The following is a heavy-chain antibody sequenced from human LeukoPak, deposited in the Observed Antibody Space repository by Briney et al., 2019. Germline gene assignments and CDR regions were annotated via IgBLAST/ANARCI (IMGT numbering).Heavy chain of an antibody. V-gene: IGHV3-23*01. Sequence: GGSLRLSCAASGFTFSSYAMSWVRQAPGKGLEWVSAISGSGGSTYYADSVKGRFTISRDNAKNSLYLQMNSLRAEDTAVYYCARVTDYYDSSGYYSGLDAFDIWGQGTMVTVSS. CDR2: ISGSGGST. D-gene: IGHD3-22*01. CDR3: ARVTDYYDSSGYYSGLDAFDI. CDR1: GFTFSSYA. J-gene: IGHJ3*02.